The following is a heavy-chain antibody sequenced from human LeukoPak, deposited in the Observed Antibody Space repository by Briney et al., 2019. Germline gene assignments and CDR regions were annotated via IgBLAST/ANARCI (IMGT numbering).Heavy chain of an antibody. Sequence: GGSLRLSCAVSGFTFSSYAMGWVRQAPGKGLVGGLATSGSGGSTDYADSVKGRFTISRDNSKNTLYLQMNSLRAEDTAVYYCARERDDMLTGYPTPSYYFDYWGQGTLVTVSS. CDR2: TSGSGGST. D-gene: IGHD3-9*01. V-gene: IGHV3-23*01. J-gene: IGHJ4*02. CDR1: GFTFSSYA. CDR3: ARERDDMLTGYPTPSYYFDY.